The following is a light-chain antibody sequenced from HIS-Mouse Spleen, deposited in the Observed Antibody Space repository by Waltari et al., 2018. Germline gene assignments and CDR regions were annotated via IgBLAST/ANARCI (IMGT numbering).Light chain of an antibody. J-gene: IGLJ3*02. CDR3: CSYAGSSTWV. V-gene: IGLV2-23*01. CDR1: RSDVWSYNL. CDR2: EGS. Sequence: QSALTQPASVSGSPGQSITISCTGTRSDVWSYNLVPWYQQHPGKAPKLMIYEGSKRPSGVSNRFSGSKSGNTASLTISGLQAEDEADYYCCSYAGSSTWVFGGGTKLTVL.